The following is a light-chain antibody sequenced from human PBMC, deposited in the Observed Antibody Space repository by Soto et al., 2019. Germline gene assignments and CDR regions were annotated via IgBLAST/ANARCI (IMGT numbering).Light chain of an antibody. CDR2: AAS. CDR1: QSISSY. CDR3: QQSYRSPFT. J-gene: IGKJ3*01. Sequence: DIQMTQSPSSLSASVGDRVTITCRASQSISSYLNWYQQKPGKAPNLLIYAASSLQSGVPSKFSGSGSGTDVTLTISSLQPEDFATYYCQQSYRSPFTFGPGTKVDIK. V-gene: IGKV1-39*01.